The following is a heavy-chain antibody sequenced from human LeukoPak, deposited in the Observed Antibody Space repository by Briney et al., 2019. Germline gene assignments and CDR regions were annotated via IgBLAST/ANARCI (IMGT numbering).Heavy chain of an antibody. V-gene: IGHV3-21*01. CDR2: ISSSSSYI. D-gene: IGHD3-3*01. CDR1: GFTFSSYS. CDR3: ARGDYGVVTTIDY. Sequence: GGSLRLSCAASGFTFSSYSMNWVRQAPGKGLEWVSSISSSSSYIYYADSVKGRFTISRDNAKNSLYLQMNSLRAEDTAVYYCARGDYGVVTTIDYWGQGTQVTVSS. J-gene: IGHJ4*02.